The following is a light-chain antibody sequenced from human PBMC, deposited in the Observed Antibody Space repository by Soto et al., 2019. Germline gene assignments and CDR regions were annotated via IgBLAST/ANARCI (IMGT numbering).Light chain of an antibody. CDR3: QQYNTYSPPT. CDR1: QSISSW. J-gene: IGKJ4*01. Sequence: DIQMTQSPSTLSASVGDRVTITCRASQSISSWLAWYQQKPGKAPKLLIYDASSLESGVSSRFSGSGSGTEFTLTISSLQPDDFATYYCQQYNTYSPPTFGGGTKWIS. V-gene: IGKV1-5*01. CDR2: DAS.